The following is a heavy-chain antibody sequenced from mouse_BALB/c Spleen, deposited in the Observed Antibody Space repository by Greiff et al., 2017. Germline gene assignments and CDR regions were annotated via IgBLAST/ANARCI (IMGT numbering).Heavy chain of an antibody. CDR1: GYTFTDYA. V-gene: IGHV1-67*01. CDR2: ISTYYGNT. D-gene: IGHD2-12*01. Sequence: VQLQQSGPELVRPGVSVKISCKGSGYTFTDYAMHWVKQSHAKSLEWIGVISTYYGNTNYNQKFKGKATMTVDKSSSTAYMELARLTSEDSAIYYCARDDDAMDYWGQGTSVTVSS. CDR3: ARDDDAMDY. J-gene: IGHJ4*01.